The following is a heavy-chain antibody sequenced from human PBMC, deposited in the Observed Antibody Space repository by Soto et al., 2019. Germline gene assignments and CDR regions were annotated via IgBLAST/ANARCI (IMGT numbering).Heavy chain of an antibody. CDR1: GFTFSSYS. D-gene: IGHD2-2*01. V-gene: IGHV3-48*01. CDR3: ARDSGVVVPAAMPRIDPLAI. Sequence: PGGSLRLSCAASGFTFSSYSMNWVRQAPGKGLEWVSYISSSSSTIYYADSVKGRFTISRDNAKNSLYLQMNSLRAEDTAVYYCARDSGVVVPAAMPRIDPLAIWGQGTMVTVSS. CDR2: ISSSSSTI. J-gene: IGHJ3*02.